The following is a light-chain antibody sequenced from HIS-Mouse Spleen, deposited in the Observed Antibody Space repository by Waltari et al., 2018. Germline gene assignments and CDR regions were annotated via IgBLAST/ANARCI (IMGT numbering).Light chain of an antibody. V-gene: IGLV2-8*01. CDR2: EVS. J-gene: IGLJ2*01. CDR3: SSYAGSNNFV. CDR1: SSDVGGYNY. Sequence: QSALTQPPSASGSPGQSVTISCTGTSSDVGGYNYVSWYQPHPGKAPKLMFYEVSKRPSGVPDRFSGSQSGHTAYLTVSGLQAEYEADYYCSSYAGSNNFVFGVGTKLTLL.